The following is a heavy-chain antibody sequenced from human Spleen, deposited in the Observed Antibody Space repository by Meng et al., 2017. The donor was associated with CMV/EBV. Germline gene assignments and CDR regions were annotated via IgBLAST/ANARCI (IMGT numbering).Heavy chain of an antibody. CDR2: INPSGGST. J-gene: IGHJ4*02. Sequence: KASCYTFTSYYMHWVRQAPGQGLEWMGIINPSGGSTSYAQKFQGRVTMTRDTSTSTVYMELSSLRSEDTAVYYCARVGEGGYYYYFDYWGQGTLVTVSS. CDR1: CYTFTSYY. D-gene: IGHD3-3*01. CDR3: ARVGEGGYYYYFDY. V-gene: IGHV1-46*01.